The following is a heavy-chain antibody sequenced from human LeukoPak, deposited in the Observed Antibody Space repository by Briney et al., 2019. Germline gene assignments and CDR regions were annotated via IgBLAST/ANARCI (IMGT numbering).Heavy chain of an antibody. CDR1: GGSISSYY. V-gene: IGHV4-59*12. CDR3: ARSPRSEHGAFDI. J-gene: IGHJ3*02. Sequence: PSETLSLTCTVSGGSISSYYWSWIRQPPGKGLEWIGEIYHSGSTNYNPSLKSRVTISVDKSKNQFSLKLSSVTAADTAVYYCARSPRSEHGAFDIWGQGTMVTVSS. D-gene: IGHD1-14*01. CDR2: IYHSGST.